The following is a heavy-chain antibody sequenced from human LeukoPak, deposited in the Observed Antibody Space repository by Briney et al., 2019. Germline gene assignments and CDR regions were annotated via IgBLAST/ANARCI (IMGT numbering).Heavy chain of an antibody. CDR1: GASISTYH. V-gene: IGHV4-4*07. CDR2: AHSDGTT. D-gene: IGHD5-18*01. CDR3: ARDGLYTYGYSYFDY. Sequence: SETLSLTCIVSGASISTYHWSWIRQSAGKGLEWIGRAHSDGTTNYNPSIKSRVTMSIDTSKNQLSLKLTSVTAADAAVYYCARDGLYTYGYSYFDYWGQGTLVTVSS. J-gene: IGHJ4*02.